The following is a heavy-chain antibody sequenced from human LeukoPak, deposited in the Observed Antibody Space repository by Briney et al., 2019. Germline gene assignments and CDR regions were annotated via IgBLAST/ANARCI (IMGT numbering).Heavy chain of an antibody. J-gene: IGHJ4*02. CDR3: AREGPEQDFDY. D-gene: IGHD1/OR15-1a*01. CDR1: GFTFSPYS. V-gene: IGHV3-21*01. Sequence: GWSLRLSCVASGFTFSPYSMNWVRQAPGKVLEWVSSIGGSGRSIYYADSVKGRCTVSRDNAKNSVRLQMNSLRAEATAVYYCAREGPEQDFDYWGQGTLVTVSS. CDR2: IGGSGRSI.